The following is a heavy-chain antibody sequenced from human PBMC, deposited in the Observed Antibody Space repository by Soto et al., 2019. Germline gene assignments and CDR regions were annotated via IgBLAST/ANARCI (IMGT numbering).Heavy chain of an antibody. V-gene: IGHV3-64*01. Sequence: EEKLAESGGGMVQPGGSLRLSCVASGYTFSRYDMHWVRQAPGKGLEYVSSISSNGGTTYYGNSVKGRFTISRDNSKNTLYLQMGSLRAEDMAVYYCVRRVSGNYDYWGQGTLVTVSS. CDR2: ISSNGGTT. CDR1: GYTFSRYD. CDR3: VRRVSGNYDY. D-gene: IGHD1-7*01. J-gene: IGHJ4*02.